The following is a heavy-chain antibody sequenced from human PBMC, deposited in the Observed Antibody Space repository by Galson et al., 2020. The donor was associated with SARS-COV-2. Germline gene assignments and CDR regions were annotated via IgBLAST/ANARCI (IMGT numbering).Heavy chain of an antibody. CDR2: IKQDGSER. V-gene: IGHV3-7*03. Sequence: GGSLRLSCAASGFTFSTSWMSWVRQAPGKGLEWVANIKQDGSERYYVDSVKGRFTISRDNAKSLLYLQMNSLRAEDTAVYYCARPSVAAPGSDYWGQGTLVTVSS. D-gene: IGHD6-13*01. CDR1: GFTFSTSW. CDR3: ARPSVAAPGSDY. J-gene: IGHJ4*02.